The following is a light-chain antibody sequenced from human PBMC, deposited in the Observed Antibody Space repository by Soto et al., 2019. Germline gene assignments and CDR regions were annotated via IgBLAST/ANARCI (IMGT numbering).Light chain of an antibody. J-gene: IGKJ4*01. CDR3: QQYNNWPPLT. V-gene: IGKV3-15*01. CDR1: QSVSSN. CDR2: GAS. Sequence: EIVMTQSPATLSVSPGERATLSCRASQSVSSNLAWYQQKPGQAPRLLIYGASTRATGIPARFSGSGSGKEFTLTISTLQSEDFAVYYCQQYNNWPPLTLGGGTKVDIK.